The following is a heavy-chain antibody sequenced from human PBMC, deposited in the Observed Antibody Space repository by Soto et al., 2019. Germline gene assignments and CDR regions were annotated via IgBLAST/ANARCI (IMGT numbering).Heavy chain of an antibody. Sequence: QVQLVQSGAEVKKPGASVKVSCKASEYTFTRYDINWVRQATGQGLEWMGWMNPNSGNTGYAQKFQGRVTMTRNTSISTAYMELSSVRSEDTAVYYWARGSNYYDSWDDAFDIWGQGTMVTVSS. V-gene: IGHV1-8*01. D-gene: IGHD3-10*01. CDR3: ARGSNYYDSWDDAFDI. CDR2: MNPNSGNT. CDR1: EYTFTRYD. J-gene: IGHJ3*02.